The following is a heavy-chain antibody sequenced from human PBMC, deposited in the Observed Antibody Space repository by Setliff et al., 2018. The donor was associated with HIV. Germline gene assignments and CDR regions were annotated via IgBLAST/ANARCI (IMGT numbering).Heavy chain of an antibody. Sequence: ASVKVSCKASGYTFTAYYMHWVRQAPGQGLEWMGRINPSGDSTIYAQKFQGKVTMTRDTSTSTVYMELSSLRSEDTAVYYCARDLHTFMVNSYHYYMDVWGKGTTVTVSS. V-gene: IGHV1-46*01. CDR1: GYTFTAYY. CDR2: INPSGDST. D-gene: IGHD5-18*01. CDR3: ARDLHTFMVNSYHYYMDV. J-gene: IGHJ6*03.